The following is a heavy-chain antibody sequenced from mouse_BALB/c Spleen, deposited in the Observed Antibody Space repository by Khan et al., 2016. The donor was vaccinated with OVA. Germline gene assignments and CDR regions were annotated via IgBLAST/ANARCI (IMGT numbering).Heavy chain of an antibody. CDR1: GYTFTRYV. CDR2: INPYNDGA. V-gene: IGHV1S136*01. D-gene: IGHD2-14*01. J-gene: IGHJ2*01. CDR3: ARPGNRYERVFDY. Sequence: EVQLVESGPELVKPGASVKMSCKASGYTFTRYVMHWVKQKPGQGLEWIGYINPYNDGAKYNEKFKGKATLTSDKSSSTADMELNSLTSEDSAVDYCARPGNRYERVFDYWGQGTTLTVSS.